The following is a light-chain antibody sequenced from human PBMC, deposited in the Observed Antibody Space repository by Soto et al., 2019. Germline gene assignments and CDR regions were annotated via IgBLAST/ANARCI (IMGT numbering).Light chain of an antibody. CDR2: EVS. CDR1: SSDVGGYNY. J-gene: IGLJ1*01. CDR3: SSYTSRSLYV. V-gene: IGLV2-14*01. Sequence: QSVLTQPASVSGSPGQSITISCTGTSSDVGGYNYVSWYQQHPGKAPKLMIYEVSERPSGVSNRFSGSKSGNTASLTISGLQAEDEADYYCSSYTSRSLYVFGTGTKLTV.